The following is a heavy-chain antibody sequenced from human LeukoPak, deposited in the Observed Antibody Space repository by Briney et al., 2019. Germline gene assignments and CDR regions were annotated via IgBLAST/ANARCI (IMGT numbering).Heavy chain of an antibody. CDR3: AREKYGSPVAAPDY. CDR1: GYTFTSDG. Sequence: GASVKVSCKASGYTFTSDGISWVRQAPGQGLEWMGWISAYNGNTNYAHQFQGRVTMTRDTSTSTVYMELSSLRSEDTAVFYCAREKYGSPVAAPDYWGQGTLVTVSS. J-gene: IGHJ4*02. CDR2: ISAYNGNT. V-gene: IGHV1-18*01. D-gene: IGHD2-15*01.